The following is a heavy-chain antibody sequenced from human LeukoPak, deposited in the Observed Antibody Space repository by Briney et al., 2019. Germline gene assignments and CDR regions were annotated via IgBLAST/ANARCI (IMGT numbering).Heavy chain of an antibody. Sequence: ASVKVSCKASGYTFTSYGISWVRQAPGQGLEWMGWISAYNGNTNYAQKLQGRVTMTKDTSTSTAYMELRRLRSDDTALYYCARGPEFNHYRSGFAIWSQGTMATV. V-gene: IGHV1-18*01. CDR2: ISAYNGNT. J-gene: IGHJ3*02. CDR3: ARGPEFNHYRSGFAI. D-gene: IGHD3-10*01. CDR1: GYTFTSYG.